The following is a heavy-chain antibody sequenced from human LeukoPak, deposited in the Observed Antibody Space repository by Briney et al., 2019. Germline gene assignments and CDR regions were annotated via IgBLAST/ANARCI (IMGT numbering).Heavy chain of an antibody. D-gene: IGHD2-15*01. CDR1: GFTFSSYA. CDR2: ISGSGGST. V-gene: IGHV3-23*01. Sequence: GGSLRLSCAASGFTFSSYAMSWVRQAPGKGLEWVSAISGSGGSTYYADSVKGRFTISRDNAKNSLYLQMNSLRAEDTAVYYCARRRSELDYWGQGTLVTVSS. J-gene: IGHJ4*02. CDR3: ARRRSELDY.